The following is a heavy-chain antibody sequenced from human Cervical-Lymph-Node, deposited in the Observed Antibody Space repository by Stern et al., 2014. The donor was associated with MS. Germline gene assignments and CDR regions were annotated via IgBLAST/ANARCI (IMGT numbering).Heavy chain of an antibody. J-gene: IGHJ4*02. CDR1: GFGFSIYR. Sequence: EVQLVESGGGLVRPGGSLRLSCSASGFGFSIYRMNWVRQAPGKGLEWVSYIDGRRDNIYYADSVKGRFTISRDNAKNSLYLQMNSLRAEDRAVYYCARDHWEWGAPHYFDFWGQGTLVTVSS. CDR2: IDGRRDNI. D-gene: IGHD3-3*01. V-gene: IGHV3-48*01. CDR3: ARDHWEWGAPHYFDF.